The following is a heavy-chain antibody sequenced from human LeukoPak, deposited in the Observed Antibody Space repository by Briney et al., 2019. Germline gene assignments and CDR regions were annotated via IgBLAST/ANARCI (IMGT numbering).Heavy chain of an antibody. J-gene: IGHJ5*02. Sequence: GGSLRLSCAASGFTFVNYALTWVRQAPGKGLEWVSLINSDNTTYYIDSVKGRFTISRDNSKNTLYLQMNSLRAEDTAVYYCARDRDLGVTASSWGQGTLVTASS. CDR2: INSDNTT. CDR1: GFTFVNYA. D-gene: IGHD2-21*02. CDR3: ARDRDLGVTASS. V-gene: IGHV3-23*03.